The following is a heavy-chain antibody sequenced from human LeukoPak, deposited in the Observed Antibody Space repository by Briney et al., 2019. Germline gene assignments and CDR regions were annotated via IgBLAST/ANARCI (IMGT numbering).Heavy chain of an antibody. D-gene: IGHD6-19*01. CDR3: ARGQQWLITVFDY. J-gene: IGHJ4*02. CDR1: GYTFTSYG. CDR2: ISAYNGDT. V-gene: IGHV1-18*01. Sequence: ASVKVSCKASGYTFTSYGINWVRQAPGRGLEWMGWISAYNGDTNYAQKVQGRVTMTTDTSTSTAYLELRSLRSDDTAVYYCARGQQWLITVFDYWGQGTLVTVSS.